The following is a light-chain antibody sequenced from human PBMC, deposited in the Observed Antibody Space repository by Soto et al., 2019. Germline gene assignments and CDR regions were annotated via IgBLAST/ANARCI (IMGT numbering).Light chain of an antibody. CDR3: SSFSTISTFA. CDR1: SSDVGAFNH. CDR2: DVS. J-gene: IGLJ2*01. Sequence: QSVLTQPASVSGSPGQSIAISCTGTSSDVGAFNHVSWYQQHPGEAPKLLIYDVSTRPSGISDRFSGSKSGNTASLTISGLQADDEADYHCSSFSTISTFAFGGGTKVTVL. V-gene: IGLV2-14*03.